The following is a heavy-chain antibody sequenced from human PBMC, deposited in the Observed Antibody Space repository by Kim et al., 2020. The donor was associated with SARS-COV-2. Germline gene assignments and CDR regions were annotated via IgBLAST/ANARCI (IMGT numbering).Heavy chain of an antibody. J-gene: IGHJ4*02. CDR1: GFTFSSYG. Sequence: GGSLRLSCAASGFTFSSYGMHWVRQAPGKGLEWVAVISYDGSNKYYADSVKGRFTISRDNSKNTLYLQMNSLRAEDTAVYYCAKGGSSGYVLIDYWGQGTLVTVSS. V-gene: IGHV3-30*18. CDR3: AKGGSSGYVLIDY. CDR2: ISYDGSNK. D-gene: IGHD3-22*01.